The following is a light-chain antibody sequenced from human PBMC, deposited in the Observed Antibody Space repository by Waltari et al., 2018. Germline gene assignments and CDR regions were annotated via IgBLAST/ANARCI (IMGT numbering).Light chain of an antibody. J-gene: IGKJ4*01. CDR2: GAS. CDR3: QQFEDLPPT. CDR1: QDIKNY. V-gene: IGKV1-33*01. Sequence: DIQMTQSPSSLSASVGDRVPITCQASQDIKNYVNWYQLKPGKAPKLLIHGASSLELGVPPKFAGDGSGTDFTFTITSFHPEDTATYFCQQFEDLPPTFGGGTKVEI.